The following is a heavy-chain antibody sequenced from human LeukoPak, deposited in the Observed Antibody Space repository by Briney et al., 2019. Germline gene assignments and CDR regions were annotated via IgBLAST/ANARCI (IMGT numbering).Heavy chain of an antibody. CDR2: IKHSGST. CDR3: ASLLRMKVADAFDI. Sequence: SETLSLTCAVYGGSFSGYYWSWIRQPPGKGLEWIGEIKHSGSTNHNPSRKSRVTLSVDTSKNQFSLKLSSVTAADTAVYYCASLLRMKVADAFDIWGQGTMVTVSS. D-gene: IGHD2-15*01. V-gene: IGHV4-34*01. CDR1: GGSFSGYY. J-gene: IGHJ3*02.